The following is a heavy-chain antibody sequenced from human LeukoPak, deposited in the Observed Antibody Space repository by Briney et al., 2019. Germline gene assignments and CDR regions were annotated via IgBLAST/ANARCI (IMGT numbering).Heavy chain of an antibody. CDR2: IRYDGSNK. V-gene: IGHV3-30*02. D-gene: IGHD6-6*01. CDR3: AKDLRWEAAHYFDY. CDR1: GFTFSSYG. J-gene: IGHJ4*02. Sequence: GGSLRLSCAASGFTFSSYGMHWVRQAPGKGLEWVAFIRYDGSNKYYADSVKGRFTISRDNSKNTLYLQMNSLRAEDTAVYYCAKDLRWEAAHYFDYWGQGTLVTVSS.